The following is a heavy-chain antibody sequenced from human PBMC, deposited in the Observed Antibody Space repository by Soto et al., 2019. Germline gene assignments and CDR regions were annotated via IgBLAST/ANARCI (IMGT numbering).Heavy chain of an antibody. D-gene: IGHD7-27*01. V-gene: IGHV3-23*01. J-gene: IGHJ4*02. CDR2: ISGTGGST. CDR3: AKGELLTGVASFDY. Sequence: EVQMLESGGDLVQPGGSLRLSCAASGFTFSNYVMSWVRQTPGKGLEWVSTISGTGGSTYYADSVKGRFTISRDNSKNTLYLQMNSLRAEDTAIYYCAKGELLTGVASFDYWGLGTLVTVSS. CDR1: GFTFSNYV.